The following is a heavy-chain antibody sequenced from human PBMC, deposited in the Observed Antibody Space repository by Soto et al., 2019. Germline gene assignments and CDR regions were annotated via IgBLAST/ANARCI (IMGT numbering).Heavy chain of an antibody. CDR2: IYYSGST. CDR3: ARNYGPGYTFDY. CDR1: GGSISSYY. Sequence: SETLSLTCTVSGGSISSYYWSWIRQPPGKGLEWIAYIYYSGSTNYNPSLKSRVTISVDTSKNQFSRKLSSVTAADTAVYYCARNYGPGYTFDYWGQGTLVTVSS. J-gene: IGHJ4*02. V-gene: IGHV4-59*08. D-gene: IGHD3-10*01.